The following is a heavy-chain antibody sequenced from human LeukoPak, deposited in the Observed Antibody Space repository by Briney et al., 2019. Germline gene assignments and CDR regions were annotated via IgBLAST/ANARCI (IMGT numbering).Heavy chain of an antibody. Sequence: PSETLSLTCTVSGDSISSGHYWDWIRQPPGKGLEWIGYIYYSGSTNYNPSLKSRVTISVDTSKNQFSLKLSSVTAADTAVYYCARGILEWLSQYYYYYYMDVWGKGTTVTVSS. CDR3: ARGILEWLSQYYYYYYMDV. D-gene: IGHD3-3*01. CDR2: IYYSGST. V-gene: IGHV4-61*01. J-gene: IGHJ6*03. CDR1: GDSISSGHY.